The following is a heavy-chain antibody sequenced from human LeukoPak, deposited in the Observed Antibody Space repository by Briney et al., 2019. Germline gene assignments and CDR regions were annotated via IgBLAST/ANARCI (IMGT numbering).Heavy chain of an antibody. V-gene: IGHV4-31*03. CDR1: GGSISSGGYY. Sequence: PSETLSLTCTVSGGSISSGGYYWGWIRQHPGKGLEWIGYIYYSGSTYYNPSRKSRVTISVDTSKNQFSLKLSSVTAADTAVYYCARRRITTDYYYGMDVWGRGTTVTVSS. J-gene: IGHJ6*02. CDR2: IYYSGST. CDR3: ARRRITTDYYYGMDV. D-gene: IGHD4-11*01.